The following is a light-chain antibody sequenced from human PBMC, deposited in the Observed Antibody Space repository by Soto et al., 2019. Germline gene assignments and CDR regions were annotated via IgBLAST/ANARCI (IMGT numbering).Light chain of an antibody. CDR2: DVS. CDR3: QQGSNWPPRT. J-gene: IGKJ1*01. CDR1: QSVSRY. V-gene: IGKV3-11*01. Sequence: TQSPATLSLNPGERATLSCRASQSVSRYLAWYQQKPGQAPRLLIYDVSDRATGIPARFSGSGSGTDFTLTISSLEPEDFAVYYCQQGSNWPPRTFGQGTNVDIK.